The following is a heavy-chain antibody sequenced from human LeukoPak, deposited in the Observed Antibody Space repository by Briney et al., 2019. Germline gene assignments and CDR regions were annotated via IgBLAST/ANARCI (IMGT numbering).Heavy chain of an antibody. CDR2: IYYTGST. D-gene: IGHD5-18*01. CDR1: GGSISSSSYY. Sequence: ETLSLTCTVSGGSISSSSYYWGWIRQPPGKGLEWIGTIYYTGSTYYNPSLKSRVTISVDTSKNQFSLKLSSVTAADTAVYYCARRGYNYGILDYWGQGTLVTVSS. V-gene: IGHV4-39*01. J-gene: IGHJ4*02. CDR3: ARRGYNYGILDY.